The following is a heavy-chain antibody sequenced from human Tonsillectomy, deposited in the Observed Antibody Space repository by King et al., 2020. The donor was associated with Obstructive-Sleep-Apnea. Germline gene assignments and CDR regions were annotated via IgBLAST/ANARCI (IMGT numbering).Heavy chain of an antibody. V-gene: IGHV3-7*03. CDR3: AGIRGHCSTTRCYAQGYFDL. CDR2: MKQDGSEI. D-gene: IGHD2-2*01. J-gene: IGHJ2*01. Sequence: VQLVESGGDLVQPGGSLRLSCGASGFTFSSHWMSWVRQAPGKGLEWVANMKQDGSEINYLDSVKGRFTISRDNAENSLYLQMNSLRAEDTAVYYCAGIRGHCSTTRCYAQGYFDLWGRGTLVTVSS. CDR1: GFTFSSHW.